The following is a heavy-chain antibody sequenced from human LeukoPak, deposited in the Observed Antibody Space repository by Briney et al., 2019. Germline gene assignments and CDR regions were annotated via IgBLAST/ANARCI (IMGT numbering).Heavy chain of an antibody. J-gene: IGHJ5*02. V-gene: IGHV3-7*01. Sequence: GGSLRLSCVDSGNTFSSHWMSWVRQAPGKGLEWVANIKQDGIEKYYVDSVKGRFTISRDNARNSVFLQMDSLRAEDSAVYYCVRDPNPFTVMCSTGGRCFHNWFDPWGQGSLVIVSS. CDR1: GNTFSSHW. D-gene: IGHD2-15*01. CDR3: VRDPNPFTVMCSTGGRCFHNWFDP. CDR2: IKQDGIEK.